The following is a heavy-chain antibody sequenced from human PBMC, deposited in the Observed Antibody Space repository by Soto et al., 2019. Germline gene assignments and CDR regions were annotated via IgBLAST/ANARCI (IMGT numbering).Heavy chain of an antibody. V-gene: IGHV3-11*01. J-gene: IGHJ5*02. Sequence: GGSLRLSCAASGFTFSDYYMSWIRQAPGKGLEWVSYISSSGSTIYYADSVKGRFTISRDNAKNSLYLQMNSLRAEDTAVYYCARDPLPHIVLRVYAISNWFDPWGQGTLVTVSS. D-gene: IGHD2-8*01. CDR1: GFTFSDYY. CDR2: ISSSGSTI. CDR3: ARDPLPHIVLRVYAISNWFDP.